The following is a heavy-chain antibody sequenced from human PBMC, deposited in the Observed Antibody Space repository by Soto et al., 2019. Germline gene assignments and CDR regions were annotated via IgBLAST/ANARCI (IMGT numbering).Heavy chain of an antibody. V-gene: IGHV3-64D*06. D-gene: IGHD2-2*01. CDR3: VKALRYCSSTSCHNWFDP. J-gene: IGHJ5*02. CDR1: GFTFSSYA. Sequence: PGGSLRLSCSASGFTFSSYAMHWVRQAPGKGLEYVSAISSNGGSTYYADSVKGRFTISRDNSKNTLYLQMSSLRAEDTAVYYCVKALRYCSSTSCHNWFDPWGQGTLVTVSS. CDR2: ISSNGGST.